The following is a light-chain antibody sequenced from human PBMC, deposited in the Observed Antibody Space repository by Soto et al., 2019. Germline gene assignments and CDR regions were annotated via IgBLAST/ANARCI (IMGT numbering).Light chain of an antibody. J-gene: IGKJ2*01. CDR3: QQYNNWLLYT. V-gene: IGKV3-15*01. Sequence: EIVMTQSPATLSVSPGERATLSCRASQSVSSNLAWYQQKPGQAPRLLIYGASTRATGIPARFSGSGSGTEFTRTISSLQSEDFAVYYCQQYNNWLLYTFGQGTKLEIK. CDR2: GAS. CDR1: QSVSSN.